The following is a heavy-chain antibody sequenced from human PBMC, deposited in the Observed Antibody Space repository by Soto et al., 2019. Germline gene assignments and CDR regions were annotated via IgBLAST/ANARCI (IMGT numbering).Heavy chain of an antibody. CDR3: AGDYYGSESYYNDY. CDR2: IIPIFGTA. V-gene: IGHV1-69*06. D-gene: IGHD3-10*01. Sequence: SVKVSCKASGGTFSSYAISWVRQAPGQGLEWMGGIIPIFGTANYAQKFQGRVTITADKSTSTAYMELSSLRSEDTAVYYCAGDYYGSESYYNDYWGQGTLVTVSS. J-gene: IGHJ4*02. CDR1: GGTFSSYA.